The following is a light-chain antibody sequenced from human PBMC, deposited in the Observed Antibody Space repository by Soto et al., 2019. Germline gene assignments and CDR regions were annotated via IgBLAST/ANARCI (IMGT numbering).Light chain of an antibody. CDR2: DVS. V-gene: IGLV2-14*03. Sequence: QSALTQPASVSGSPGQSITISCTGTSSDVGGYDYVSWYQQHPGNAPKLIIYDVSSRPSGVSNRFSGSKSGSTASLTISGLQAEDEADYYCCSYAGSFIWLFGGGTKLTVL. CDR1: SSDVGGYDY. CDR3: CSYAGSFIWL. J-gene: IGLJ3*02.